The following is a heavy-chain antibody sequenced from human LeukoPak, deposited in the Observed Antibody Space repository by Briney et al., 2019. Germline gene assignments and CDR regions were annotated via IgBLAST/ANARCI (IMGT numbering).Heavy chain of an antibody. CDR1: GGSFSGYY. D-gene: IGHD3-22*01. V-gene: IGHV4-34*01. CDR3: ARDYYDSSGYYYVRYYYYYMDV. CDR2: INHSGST. J-gene: IGHJ6*03. Sequence: PSETLSLTCAVYGGSFSGYYWSWIRQPPGKGLEWIGEINHSGSTNYNPSLKSRVTISVDTSKNRFSLKLSSVTAADTAVYYCARDYYDSSGYYYVRYYYYYMDVWGKGTTVTVSS.